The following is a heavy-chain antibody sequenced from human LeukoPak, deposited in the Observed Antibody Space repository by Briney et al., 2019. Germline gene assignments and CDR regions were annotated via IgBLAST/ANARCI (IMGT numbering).Heavy chain of an antibody. V-gene: IGHV3-7*01. Sequence: GGSLRLSCVASGFTFGKYWMSWVRQAPGKGLEWVANIKQDGSEKYYVDSVKGRFTISRDNAKNSLYLQMNSLRAEDTAVYYCAREYGYCSSTSCYLYYYYGMDVWGQGTTVTVSS. CDR3: AREYGYCSSTSCYLYYYYGMDV. CDR1: GFTFGKYW. D-gene: IGHD2-2*03. J-gene: IGHJ6*02. CDR2: IKQDGSEK.